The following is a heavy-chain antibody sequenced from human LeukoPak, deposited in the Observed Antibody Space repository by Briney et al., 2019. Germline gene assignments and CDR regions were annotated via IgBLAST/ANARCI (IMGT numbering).Heavy chain of an antibody. V-gene: IGHV4-34*01. CDR1: GGSFSGYY. CDR2: INHSGST. CDR3: ARGLGYCSGGSCYEGGGFDY. Sequence: PSETLSLTCAVYGGSFSGYYWSWIRQPPGKGLEWIGEINHSGSTNYNPSLKSRLTISVDTSKNQFSLKLSSVTAADTAVYYCARGLGYCSGGSCYEGGGFDYWGQGTLVTVSS. J-gene: IGHJ4*02. D-gene: IGHD2-15*01.